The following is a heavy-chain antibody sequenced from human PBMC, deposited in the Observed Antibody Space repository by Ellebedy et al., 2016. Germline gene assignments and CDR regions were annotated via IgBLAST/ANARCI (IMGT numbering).Heavy chain of an antibody. V-gene: IGHV3-23*01. J-gene: IGHJ4*02. Sequence: GESLKISXAASGFTFSDYYMSWIRQAPGKGLEWVSAISGSGGSTYYADSVKGRFTISRDNSKNTLYLQMNSLRAEDTAVYYCAKDPSSGWYLYYFDYWGQGTLVTVSS. D-gene: IGHD6-19*01. CDR3: AKDPSSGWYLYYFDY. CDR2: ISGSGGST. CDR1: GFTFSDYY.